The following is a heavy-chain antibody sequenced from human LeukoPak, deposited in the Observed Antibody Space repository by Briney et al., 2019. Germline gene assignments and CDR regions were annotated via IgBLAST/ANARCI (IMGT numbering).Heavy chain of an antibody. J-gene: IGHJ4*02. D-gene: IGHD3-9*01. Sequence: ASVKVSCKASGYTFTAYYVHWVRQAPGQGLEWMGWINPHSGGTNYARQFQGRVTMTRSTAISTAYMELSSLRSDDTDVYYCARGDHYDVLTGFQTPSHLSDYWGQGTLVTVSS. CDR1: GYTFTAYY. CDR3: ARGDHYDVLTGFQTPSHLSDY. CDR2: INPHSGGT. V-gene: IGHV1-2*02.